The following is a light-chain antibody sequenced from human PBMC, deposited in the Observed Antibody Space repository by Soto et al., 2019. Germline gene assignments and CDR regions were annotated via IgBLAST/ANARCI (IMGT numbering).Light chain of an antibody. V-gene: IGKV3-15*01. CDR1: QSVGSS. CDR2: GAS. J-gene: IGKJ1*01. CDR3: QQYNAWPPT. Sequence: VLTQSPATLSVSPGERVTLSCRTSQSVGSSLAWYQQVPGQAPRLLIYGASSRETGISDRFSGGGSGTEFVLTISDLQSEDFAVYPCQQYNAWPPTFGQGTKVDIK.